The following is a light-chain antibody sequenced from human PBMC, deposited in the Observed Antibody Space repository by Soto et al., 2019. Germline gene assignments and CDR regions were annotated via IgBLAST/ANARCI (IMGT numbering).Light chain of an antibody. V-gene: IGLV4-69*01. CDR3: QTWGTGIHVV. Sequence: QPVLTQSPSASASLGASVKLTCTLSSGHSSYAIAWHQQQPEKGPRSLMKLNSDGSHSQGDGIPDRFSGSSSGAERYLTISRLQSEDAADYYCQTWGTGIHVVFGGGTKLTVL. CDR1: SGHSSYA. J-gene: IGLJ2*01. CDR2: LNSDGSH.